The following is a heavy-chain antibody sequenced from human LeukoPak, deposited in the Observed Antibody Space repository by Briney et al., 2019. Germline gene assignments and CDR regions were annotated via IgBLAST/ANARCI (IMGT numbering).Heavy chain of an antibody. V-gene: IGHV3-30*04. CDR3: ARAHPRAITLIRGVSDY. Sequence: TGGSLRLSCAGTGFTFSTYAMHWVRQAPGKGLEWVATRSSDGNSKNYADSVKGRFTISRDNSKNTLYLQMNSLRAEDTAVYYCARAHPRAITLIRGVSDYWGQGTLVTVSS. CDR2: RSSDGNSK. D-gene: IGHD3-10*01. CDR1: GFTFSTYA. J-gene: IGHJ4*02.